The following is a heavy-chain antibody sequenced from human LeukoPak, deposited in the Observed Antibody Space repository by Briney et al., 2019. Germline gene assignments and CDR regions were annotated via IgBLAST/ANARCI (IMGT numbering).Heavy chain of an antibody. J-gene: IGHJ4*02. V-gene: IGHV3-33*01. CDR2: IWYDGSNK. CDR3: ARDLWTTVTNSFAY. Sequence: GGSLRLSCAAAGLTFSSYGMHLVRQAPGKGLEWVAVIWYDGSNKYYADSVKGRFTISRDNSKNTLYLQMNSLRAEDTAVYYCARDLWTTVTNSFAYWGQGTLVTVSS. D-gene: IGHD4-17*01. CDR1: GLTFSSYG.